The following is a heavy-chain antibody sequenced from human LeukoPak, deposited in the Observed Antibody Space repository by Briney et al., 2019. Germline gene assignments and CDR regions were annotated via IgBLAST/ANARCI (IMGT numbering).Heavy chain of an antibody. CDR3: ARGLLSDVGYFDY. D-gene: IGHD2-15*01. CDR1: GFTFSTYW. J-gene: IGHJ4*02. Sequence: GGSLRLSCAASGFTFSTYWMSWVRQAPGKGLEWVANIKKDGSEKYYVDSVKGRFTIPRDNAKNSLYLQMNSLRAEDTAVYYCARGLLSDVGYFDYWGQGTLVTVSS. CDR2: IKKDGSEK. V-gene: IGHV3-7*01.